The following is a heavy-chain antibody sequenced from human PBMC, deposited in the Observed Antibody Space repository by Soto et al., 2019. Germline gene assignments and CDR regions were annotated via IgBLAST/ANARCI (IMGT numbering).Heavy chain of an antibody. CDR1: GVSFEKAW. J-gene: IGHJ1*01. CDR2: IKNNADGGTT. CDR3: TTGEPIVES. V-gene: IGHV3-15*01. D-gene: IGHD1-1*01. Sequence: GGSLRLSCAASGVSFEKAWMSWVRQEPGRGPEWGRRIKNNADGGTTDYATAAKGRVTISRDDSNNMLYLQMNSLKTEDTAVYYRTTGEPIVESWGQGTVVTDS.